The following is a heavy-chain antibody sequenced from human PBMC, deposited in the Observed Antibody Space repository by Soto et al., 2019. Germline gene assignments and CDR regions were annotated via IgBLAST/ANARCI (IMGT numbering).Heavy chain of an antibody. CDR1: GGSFTSNNW. CDR3: ASRDPGTSVDY. CDR2: IYRTGST. J-gene: IGHJ4*02. Sequence: SETLSLTCAVSGGSFTSNNWWTWVRQPPGQGLEWIGEIYRTGSTNYSPSLKSRVTISLDKSENQFSLKVTSLTAADTAVYYCASRDPGTSVDYWGQGTLVTVSS. V-gene: IGHV4-4*02. D-gene: IGHD1-7*01.